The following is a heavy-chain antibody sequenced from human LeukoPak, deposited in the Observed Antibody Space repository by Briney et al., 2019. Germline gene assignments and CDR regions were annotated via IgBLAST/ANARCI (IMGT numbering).Heavy chain of an antibody. D-gene: IGHD2-2*01. J-gene: IGHJ5*02. CDR1: GYTFTLYY. CDR3: ARGYCSSTSCYAWFDP. CDR2: INPSGGST. V-gene: IGHV1-46*01. Sequence: GASVKVSCKASGYTFTLYYMHWVRQAPGQGLEWMGTINPSGGSTHYAKRFQGRVTMTRDTSTSTVYMELSSLRSEDTAVYYCARGYCSSTSCYAWFDPWGQGTLVTVSS.